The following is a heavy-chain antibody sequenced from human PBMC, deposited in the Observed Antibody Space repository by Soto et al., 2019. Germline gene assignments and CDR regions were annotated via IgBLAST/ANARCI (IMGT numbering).Heavy chain of an antibody. CDR2: ISAYNGHT. V-gene: IGHV1-18*01. CDR1: GYTFTSYG. J-gene: IGHJ4*02. Sequence: QVQLVQSGAEVKKPGASVKVSCKASGYTFTSYGISWVRQAPGQGLEWMGWISAYNGHTNYAQKLQGRVTMTTDTSTSTAYMELRCLRSDDTSVYLGARLDSSAPDSEYWGQGTLVTVSS. D-gene: IGHD3-22*01. CDR3: ARLDSSAPDSEY.